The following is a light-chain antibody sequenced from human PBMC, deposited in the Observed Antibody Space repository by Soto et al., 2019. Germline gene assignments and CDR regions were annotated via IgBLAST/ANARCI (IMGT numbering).Light chain of an antibody. CDR1: QSIRSW. V-gene: IGKV1-5*03. Sequence: DIQMTQSPSTLSASVGDTVTITCRASQSIRSWLAWYQQKPGKAPKLLIYKASTLESGVPSRFSGSESGTEFTLTISSLQPDDFASYYCQQYSLYWTFGQGTKVEIK. CDR3: QQYSLYWT. J-gene: IGKJ1*01. CDR2: KAS.